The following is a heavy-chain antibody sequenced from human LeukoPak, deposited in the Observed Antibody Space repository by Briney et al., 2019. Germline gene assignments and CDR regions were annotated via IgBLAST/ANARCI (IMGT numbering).Heavy chain of an antibody. Sequence: ASVKVSCKASGYTFTSYAMNWVRQAPGQGLEWMGITTPDGVSTTYAQKFQGRVTMTSDTSTSTVYMHLSSLISGDTALYFCARAARGYSDYDFDYWGQGTLVTVSS. V-gene: IGHV1-46*01. D-gene: IGHD5-12*01. CDR2: TTPDGVST. CDR3: ARAARGYSDYDFDY. CDR1: GYTFTSYA. J-gene: IGHJ4*02.